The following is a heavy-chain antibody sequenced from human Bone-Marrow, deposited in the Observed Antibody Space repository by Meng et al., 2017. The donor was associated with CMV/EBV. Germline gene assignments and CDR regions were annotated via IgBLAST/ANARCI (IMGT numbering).Heavy chain of an antibody. CDR1: GFPFSSYW. V-gene: IGHV3-7*01. D-gene: IGHD2-15*01. J-gene: IGHJ4*01. CDR2: INQDGSEE. Sequence: GGSLRLSCVVSGFPFSSYWMSWVRRAPEKGLEWVANINQDGSEEYLVDSVNGRFTVSRDNTKNSLYLQMDSLRDDDTAVYFCARDRRYCSGGSCYSVFDYWGLGTLVAVSS. CDR3: ARDRRYCSGGSCYSVFDY.